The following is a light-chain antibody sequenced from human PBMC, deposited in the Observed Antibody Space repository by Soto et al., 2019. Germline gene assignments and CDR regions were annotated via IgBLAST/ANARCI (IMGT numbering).Light chain of an antibody. CDR3: QQSYSTPYR. Sequence: DIQMTPSLSSLSASVGDRVTITCRASQSISNYLNWYQQKPGKAPKLLIYAASSLQSGVPSRFSGSGCGTDFTLTISSLRPEDFATYYCQQSYSTPYRFGQGTKVDIK. V-gene: IGKV1-39*01. CDR1: QSISNY. J-gene: IGKJ2*03. CDR2: AAS.